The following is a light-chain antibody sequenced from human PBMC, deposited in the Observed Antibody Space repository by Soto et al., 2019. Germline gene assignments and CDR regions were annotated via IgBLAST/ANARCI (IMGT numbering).Light chain of an antibody. CDR1: SSDIGGYNY. V-gene: IGLV2-14*01. Sequence: QSALTQPASVSGSPGQSITISCIGTSSDIGGYNYVSWYQQHPGKAPKLIIYGVSKRPSGVSDRLSGAKSGNTASLTISGLQAEDEADYYCDSYTSSSTYVFGTGTKVTVL. CDR3: DSYTSSSTYV. CDR2: GVS. J-gene: IGLJ1*01.